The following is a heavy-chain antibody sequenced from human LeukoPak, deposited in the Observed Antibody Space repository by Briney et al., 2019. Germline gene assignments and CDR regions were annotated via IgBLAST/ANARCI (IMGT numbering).Heavy chain of an antibody. D-gene: IGHD6-13*01. CDR1: VVTFSNYW. CDR2: INSDGSST. CDR3: GRVGGSSWY. J-gene: IGHJ4*02. Sequence: GGSLRLSCAPSVVTFSNYWMRWVRQPPGKGLVWVSRINSDGSSTNYADSVKGRFNISRDNAKNTLYLEINSLRVEDPAVYYCGRVGGSSWYGGQGTLVTVSS. V-gene: IGHV3-74*01.